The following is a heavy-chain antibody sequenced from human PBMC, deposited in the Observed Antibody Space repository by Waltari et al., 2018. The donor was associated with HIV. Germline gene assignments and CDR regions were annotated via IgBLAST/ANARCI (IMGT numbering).Heavy chain of an antibody. CDR3: AREVPTIWSSPRGPGVADY. CDR2: FYYSGST. CDR1: GGSISSSSYY. J-gene: IGHJ4*02. D-gene: IGHD3-3*01. Sequence: QLQLQESGPGLVKPSETLPPTCRVSGGSISSSSYYWGWVRQPPGKGLEWIGSFYYSGSTYYNPSLKSRVTISVDASKNQFSLELRSVIAADTAVYYCAREVPTIWSSPRGPGVADYWGQGTLVTVSS. V-gene: IGHV4-39*07.